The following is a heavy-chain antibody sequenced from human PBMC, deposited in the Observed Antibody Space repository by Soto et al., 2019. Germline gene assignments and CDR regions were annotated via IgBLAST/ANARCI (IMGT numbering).Heavy chain of an antibody. V-gene: IGHV3-15*01. Sequence: GGSLRLSCAASGFTFSNAWMSWVRQAPGKGLEWVGRIKSKTDGGTTDYAAPVKGRFTISRDDSKNTLYLQMNSLKTEDTAVYYCEWLDYYDSSGYLTDYWGQGTLVTVSS. CDR3: EWLDYYDSSGYLTDY. CDR1: GFTFSNAW. CDR2: IKSKTDGGTT. D-gene: IGHD3-22*01. J-gene: IGHJ4*02.